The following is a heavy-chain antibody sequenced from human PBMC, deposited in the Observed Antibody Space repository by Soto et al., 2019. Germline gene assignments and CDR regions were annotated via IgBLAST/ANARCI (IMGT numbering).Heavy chain of an antibody. CDR2: FDPEDGET. CDR1: GYTLTELS. J-gene: IGHJ5*02. Sequence: ASGKVTCKVSGYTLTELSMHWVRQAPGKGLEWMGGFDPEDGETIYAQKFQGRVTMTEDTSTDTAYMELSSLRSEDTAVYYCATSLLGVPAAVNWFDPWGQGTLVTVS. CDR3: ATSLLGVPAAVNWFDP. D-gene: IGHD2-2*01. V-gene: IGHV1-24*01.